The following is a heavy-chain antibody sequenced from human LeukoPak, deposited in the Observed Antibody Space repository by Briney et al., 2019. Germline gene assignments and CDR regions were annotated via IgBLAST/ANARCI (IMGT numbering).Heavy chain of an antibody. J-gene: IGHJ4*02. D-gene: IGHD5-18*01. CDR3: AREGDTAMVTVDY. CDR2: ISSSSSYI. Sequence: PGGSLRLSYAASGFNFSSYNMNWVRQAPGKGLEWVSSISSSSSYIYYADSVKGRFTISRDNAKNSLYLQMNSLRAEDTAVYYCAREGDTAMVTVDYWGQGTLVTVSS. V-gene: IGHV3-21*01. CDR1: GFNFSSYN.